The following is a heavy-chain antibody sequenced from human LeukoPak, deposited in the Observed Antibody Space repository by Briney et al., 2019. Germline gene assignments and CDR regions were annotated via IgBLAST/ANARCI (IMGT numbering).Heavy chain of an antibody. J-gene: IGHJ4*02. D-gene: IGHD5-18*01. CDR2: IYYSGST. CDR1: GGSISSYY. CDR3: ARLSRYSYGYAEY. V-gene: IGHV4-59*01. Sequence: PSETLSLTCTVSGGSISSYYWSWIRQPPRKGLEWIGYIYYSGSTNYNPSLRSRVTISVDTSKNQFSLKLSSVTAADTAVYYCARLSRYSYGYAEYWGQGTLVTVSS.